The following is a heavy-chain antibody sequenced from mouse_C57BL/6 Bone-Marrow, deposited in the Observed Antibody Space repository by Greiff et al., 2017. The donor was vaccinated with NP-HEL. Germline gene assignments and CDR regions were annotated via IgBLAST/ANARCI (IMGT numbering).Heavy chain of an antibody. D-gene: IGHD2-3*01. V-gene: IGHV1-59*01. CDR2: IDPSDSYT. CDR1: GYTFTSYW. CDR3: ARRCGYSLAY. J-gene: IGHJ3*01. Sequence: QVQLQQPGAELVRPGTSVKLSCKASGYTFTSYWMHWVKQRPGQGLEWIGVIDPSDSYTNYNQKFKGKATLTVDTSSSTAYMQLSSLTSEDSAVYYCARRCGYSLAYWGQGTLVTDSA.